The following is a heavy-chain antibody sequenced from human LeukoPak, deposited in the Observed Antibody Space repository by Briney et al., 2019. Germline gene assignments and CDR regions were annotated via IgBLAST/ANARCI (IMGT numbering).Heavy chain of an antibody. D-gene: IGHD3-10*01. CDR2: TNQDGSQK. J-gene: IGHJ4*02. V-gene: IGHV3-7*01. CDR1: GFSFSNYW. Sequence: GGSLRLSCAASGFSFSNYWMTWARQAPGKGLEGVANTNQDGSQKNYLDSVRGRLTISRDNAKSSLYLQMNSLRVDDTAVYFCLGSASYTHWGQGTLVTVSS. CDR3: LGSASYTH.